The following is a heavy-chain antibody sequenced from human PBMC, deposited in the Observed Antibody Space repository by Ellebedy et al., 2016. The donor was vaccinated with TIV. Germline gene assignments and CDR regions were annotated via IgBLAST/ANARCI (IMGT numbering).Heavy chain of an antibody. CDR3: ARDIYGDYKAGHYGMDV. D-gene: IGHD4-17*01. CDR1: GCTFSSYA. CDR2: IIPIFGTA. Sequence: AASVKVSCKASGCTFSSYAISWVRQAPGQGLEWMGGIIPIFGTANYAQKFQGRVTITADESTSTAYMELSSLRSEDTAVYYCARDIYGDYKAGHYGMDVWGQGTTVTVSS. V-gene: IGHV1-69*13. J-gene: IGHJ6*02.